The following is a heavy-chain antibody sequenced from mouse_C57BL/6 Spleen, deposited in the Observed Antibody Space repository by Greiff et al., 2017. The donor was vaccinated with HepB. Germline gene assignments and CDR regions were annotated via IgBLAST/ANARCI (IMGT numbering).Heavy chain of an antibody. CDR3: ARILLRYGAMDY. J-gene: IGHJ4*01. CDR1: GYAFSSSW. CDR2: IYPGDGDT. D-gene: IGHD1-1*01. V-gene: IGHV1-82*01. Sequence: QVQLKQSGPELVKPGASVKISCKASGYAFSSSWMNWVKQRPGKGLEWIGRIYPGDGDTNYNGKFKGKATLTADKSSSTAYMQLSSLTSEDSAVYCCARILLRYGAMDYWGQGTSVTVSS.